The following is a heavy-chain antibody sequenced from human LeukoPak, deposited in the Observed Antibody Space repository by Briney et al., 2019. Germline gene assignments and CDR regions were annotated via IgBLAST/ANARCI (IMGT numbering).Heavy chain of an antibody. V-gene: IGHV3-21*01. J-gene: IGHJ4*02. CDR3: AREAASAGYSSGWYWGYFDY. D-gene: IGHD6-19*01. CDR1: GFTFSSYW. CDR2: ISSSSSYI. Sequence: PGGSLRLSCAASGFTFSSYWMSWVRQAPGKGLEWVSSISSSSSYIYYADSVKGRFTISRDNAKNSLYLQMNSLRAEDTAVYYCAREAASAGYSSGWYWGYFDYWGQGTLVTVSS.